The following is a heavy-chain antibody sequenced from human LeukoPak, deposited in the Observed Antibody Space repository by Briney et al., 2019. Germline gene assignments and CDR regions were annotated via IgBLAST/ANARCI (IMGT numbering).Heavy chain of an antibody. V-gene: IGHV1-18*01. CDR3: ARDQGVTTVTTGYYYYYMDV. CDR1: GCTFTSYG. J-gene: IGHJ6*03. D-gene: IGHD4-17*01. CDR2: ISAYNGNT. Sequence: ASVTVSCKASGCTFTSYGISWVRQAPGQGLEWMGWISAYNGNTNYAQKLQGRVTMTTDTSTSTAYMELRSLRSDDTAVYYCARDQGVTTVTTGYYYYYMDVWGKGTTVTVSS.